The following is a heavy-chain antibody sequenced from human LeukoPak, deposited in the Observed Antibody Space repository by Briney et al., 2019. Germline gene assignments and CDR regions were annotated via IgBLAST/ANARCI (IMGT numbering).Heavy chain of an antibody. D-gene: IGHD5-12*01. CDR3: ARGPSGYHNT. CDR2: IYYSGTT. Sequence: SETLSLPCTVSGGSISSSSYYWGWIRQPPGKGLEWIGYIYYSGTTNYNPSLKSRVSMSVDTSKNQFSLKLSSVTAADTAVYYCARGPSGYHNTGGQGTLVTVSS. V-gene: IGHV4-61*05. CDR1: GGSISSSSYY. J-gene: IGHJ4*02.